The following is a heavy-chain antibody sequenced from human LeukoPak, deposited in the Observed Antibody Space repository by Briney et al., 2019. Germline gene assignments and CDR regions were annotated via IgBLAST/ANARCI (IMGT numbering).Heavy chain of an antibody. CDR3: APPPIAATGN. Sequence: GGSLRLSCAASGFTFSSYWMSWVRQAPGKGLEWVANIRQDGSDKNYVDSVGGRFTISRDNAKRSLYLQMNSLRAEDTAVYYCAPPPIAATGNWGQGTLVTVSS. J-gene: IGHJ4*02. V-gene: IGHV3-7*01. D-gene: IGHD6-13*01. CDR2: IRQDGSDK. CDR1: GFTFSSYW.